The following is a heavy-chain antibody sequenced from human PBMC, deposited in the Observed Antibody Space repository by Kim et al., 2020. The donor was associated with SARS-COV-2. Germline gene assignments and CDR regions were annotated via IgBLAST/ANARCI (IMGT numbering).Heavy chain of an antibody. J-gene: IGHJ4*02. D-gene: IGHD6-13*01. CDR3: ARAGIAAASINY. V-gene: IGHV1-8*01. Sequence: GYAQKCQGRVTMTRNTSISTAYMELSSLRSEDTAVYYCARAGIAAASINYWGQGTLVTVSS.